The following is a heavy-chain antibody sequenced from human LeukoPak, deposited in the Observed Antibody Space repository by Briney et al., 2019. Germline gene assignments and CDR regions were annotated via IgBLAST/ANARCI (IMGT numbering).Heavy chain of an antibody. Sequence: PGGSLRLSCAASGFTLDDYAMHWVRHAPGKGLEGVSGISWNSGSINYADSVKGRFTISRDNAKNSLYLQMNSLRAEDTALYYCAKDIEDSGYDSSFDYWGQGTLVTVSS. CDR3: AKDIEDSGYDSSFDY. V-gene: IGHV3-9*01. CDR1: GFTLDDYA. CDR2: ISWNSGSI. D-gene: IGHD5-12*01. J-gene: IGHJ4*02.